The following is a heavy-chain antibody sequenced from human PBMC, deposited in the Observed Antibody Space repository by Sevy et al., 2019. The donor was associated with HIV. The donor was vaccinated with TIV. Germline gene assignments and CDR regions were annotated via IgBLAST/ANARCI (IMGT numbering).Heavy chain of an antibody. J-gene: IGHJ4*02. CDR1: GFTFSSYA. Sequence: GGSLRLSCAASGFTFSSYAMHWVRQAPGKGLEWVAVISDDGSNKYYADSVKGRFTISIDNSKNTLYLQMNSLRAEDTAVYYCARARGVGGRIPAGNFDYWGQGTLVTVSS. V-gene: IGHV3-30-3*01. CDR3: ARARGVGGRIPAGNFDY. CDR2: ISDDGSNK. D-gene: IGHD2-2*01.